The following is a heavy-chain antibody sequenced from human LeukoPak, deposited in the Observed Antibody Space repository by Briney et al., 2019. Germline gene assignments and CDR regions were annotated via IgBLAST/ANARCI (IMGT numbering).Heavy chain of an antibody. CDR1: GFTFSSYA. CDR2: ISSSGSTI. J-gene: IGHJ3*02. V-gene: IGHV3-48*03. D-gene: IGHD4/OR15-4a*01. Sequence: PGGSLRLSCAASGFTFSSYAMNWVRQAPGKGLEWVSYISSSGSTIYYADSVKGRFTISRDNAKNSLYLQMNSLRAEDTAVYYCARDYRDYGHDIWGQGTMVTVSS. CDR3: ARDYRDYGHDI.